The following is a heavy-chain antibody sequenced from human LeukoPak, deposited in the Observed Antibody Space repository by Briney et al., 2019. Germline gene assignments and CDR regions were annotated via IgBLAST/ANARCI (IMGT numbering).Heavy chain of an antibody. CDR1: GFTLGCYA. Sequence: GGSLRLSCGVSGFTLGCYAVSWVRQAPGKGLEWVSLISAISGISYYADSVKGRFTISRDNANNTLYLQMNSLRAEDTAVYYCAKVKSAMVPIFDYWGQGTQVTVSS. CDR2: ISAISGIS. D-gene: IGHD5-18*01. V-gene: IGHV3-23*01. J-gene: IGHJ4*02. CDR3: AKVKSAMVPIFDY.